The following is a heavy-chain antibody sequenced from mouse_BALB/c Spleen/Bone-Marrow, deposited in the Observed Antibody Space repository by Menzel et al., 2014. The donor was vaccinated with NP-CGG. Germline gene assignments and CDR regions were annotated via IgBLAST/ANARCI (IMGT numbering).Heavy chain of an antibody. V-gene: IGHV1-77*01. CDR1: GYTFTDYY. J-gene: IGHJ3*01. Sequence: VQLQQSGAELARPGASVKLSCKASGYTFTDYYINWVRRRTGQGLEWIGEIYPGNGNTYYNEKFKGKATQTADKSSSTAYMQLSSLTSEDSAVYFCARGGYYRYDGFAYWGQGTLVTVSA. CDR2: IYPGNGNT. D-gene: IGHD2-14*01. CDR3: ARGGYYRYDGFAY.